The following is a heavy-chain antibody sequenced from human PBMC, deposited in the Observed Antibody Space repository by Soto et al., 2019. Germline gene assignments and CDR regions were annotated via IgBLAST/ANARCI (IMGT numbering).Heavy chain of an antibody. CDR3: ARGPRYYSGSGSYYPTLDY. Sequence: PSETLSLTCTVSGGSISSYYWSWIRQPPGKGLEWIGYIYYSGSTNYNPSLKSRVTISVDTSKNQFSLKLSSVTAADTAVYYCARGPRYYSGSGSYYPTLDYWGQGPLVTVSS. CDR2: IYYSGST. CDR1: GGSISSYY. D-gene: IGHD3-10*01. V-gene: IGHV4-59*01. J-gene: IGHJ4*02.